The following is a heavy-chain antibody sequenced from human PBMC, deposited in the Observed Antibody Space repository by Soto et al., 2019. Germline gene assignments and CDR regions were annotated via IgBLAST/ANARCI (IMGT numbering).Heavy chain of an antibody. CDR1: GGSISDDTYY. CDR3: ARLHCHRPNCVPLDP. Sequence: QLQLQESGPGLVKPSETLSLTCTVSGGSISDDTYYWGWIRQPPGKGLEWIGSMYYSGTSSYNPPLRRPVSMSVDTSEKQLSLRLTSVTAADTAVYYCARLHCHRPNCVPLDPWGQGTLVTVSS. CDR2: MYYSGTS. J-gene: IGHJ5*02. V-gene: IGHV4-39*01. D-gene: IGHD1-1*01.